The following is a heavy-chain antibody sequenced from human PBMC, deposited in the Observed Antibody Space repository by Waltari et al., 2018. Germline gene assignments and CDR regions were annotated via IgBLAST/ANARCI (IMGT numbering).Heavy chain of an antibody. CDR1: GFTVGNNF. Sequence: EVQLVESGGDLIQPGESLRLSCAASGFTVGNNFMGWVRQAPGKGLEWVSVIYSGGSTNYIDSVRGRFTISRDSSKNTLYLQMNSLRAEDTAVYYCAKVDNVGLNNYWGQGTLVTVSS. V-gene: IGHV3-53*01. CDR3: AKVDNVGLNNY. J-gene: IGHJ4*02. D-gene: IGHD1-1*01. CDR2: IYSGGST.